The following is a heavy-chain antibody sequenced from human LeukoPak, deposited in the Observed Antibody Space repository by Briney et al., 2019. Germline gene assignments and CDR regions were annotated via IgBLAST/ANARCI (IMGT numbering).Heavy chain of an antibody. J-gene: IGHJ4*02. CDR1: GFTFDDYA. Sequence: PGRSLRLSCAASGFTFDDYAMHWVRQAPGKGLEWVSGISWNSGSIGYADSVKGRFTISRDNAKNSLYLQMNSLRAEDTALYYCAKDGLRPVWGQGTLVTVSS. CDR3: AKDGLRPV. V-gene: IGHV3-9*01. CDR2: ISWNSGSI. D-gene: IGHD5-12*01.